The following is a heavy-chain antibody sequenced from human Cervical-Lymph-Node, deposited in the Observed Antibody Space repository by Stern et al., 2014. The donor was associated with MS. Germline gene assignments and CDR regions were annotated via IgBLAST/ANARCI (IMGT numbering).Heavy chain of an antibody. Sequence: QVQLVESGAEVKKPGASVKVSCMASGYSFTSYFINWVRQAPGQGLEWMGIINPSTGNKNYAQKFQGRVVMTSDTSTGTVYMELSSLRSEDTAVYYCARDEGADYWGPGTLVTVSS. CDR2: INPSTGNK. V-gene: IGHV1-46*01. J-gene: IGHJ4*02. CDR1: GYSFTSYF. CDR3: ARDEGADY.